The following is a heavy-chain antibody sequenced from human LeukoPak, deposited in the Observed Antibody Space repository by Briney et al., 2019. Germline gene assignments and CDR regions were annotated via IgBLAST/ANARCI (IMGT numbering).Heavy chain of an antibody. CDR2: IYSDNT. CDR3: ARRAGAYSNPYDY. CDR1: GFTVSSNS. J-gene: IGHJ4*02. D-gene: IGHD4/OR15-4a*01. V-gene: IGHV3-53*01. Sequence: HPGGPLRLSCTVSGFTVSSNSMSWVRRAPGKGLEWVSFIYSDNTHYSDSVKGRFTTSRDNSKHTLYLQMNSLRAEDTAVYYCARRAGAYSNPYDYWGQRSLGTVSS.